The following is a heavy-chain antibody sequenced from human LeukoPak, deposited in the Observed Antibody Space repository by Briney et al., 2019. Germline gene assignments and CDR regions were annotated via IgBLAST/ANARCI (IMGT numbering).Heavy chain of an antibody. CDR1: GFTFTSYS. V-gene: IGHV3-23*01. CDR2: ISGGGGST. Sequence: PGGSLRLSCAASGFTFTSYSMNWVRQAPGKGLEWVSTISGGGGSTYYADSVKGRFTISRDNSKSTLYLQMSSLRAEDTAVYYCAKDRGNNYGLGVSWGQGTLVTVSS. D-gene: IGHD5-18*01. CDR3: AKDRGNNYGLGVS. J-gene: IGHJ5*02.